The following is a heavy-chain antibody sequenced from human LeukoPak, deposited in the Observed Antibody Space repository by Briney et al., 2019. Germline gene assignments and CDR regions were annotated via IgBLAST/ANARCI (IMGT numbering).Heavy chain of an antibody. D-gene: IGHD3-22*01. CDR3: ARDWYNSSGFYNYFDY. Sequence: ASVKVSCKASGYTFTSYGISWVRQAPGQGPEWMGWISAYNGNTNYAQKLQGRVTMTTDTSTSTAYMELRSLRSDDTAVYYCARDWYNSSGFYNYFDYWGQGTLVTVSS. CDR1: GYTFTSYG. V-gene: IGHV1-18*01. J-gene: IGHJ4*02. CDR2: ISAYNGNT.